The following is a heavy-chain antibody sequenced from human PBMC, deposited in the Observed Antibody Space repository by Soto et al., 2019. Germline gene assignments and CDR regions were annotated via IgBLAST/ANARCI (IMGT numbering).Heavy chain of an antibody. CDR1: GYMFSTYD. V-gene: IGHV1-8*01. CDR3: ARDHRYNWNDEGWFDP. CDR2: LNPNSGNT. D-gene: IGHD1-20*01. Sequence: QVQLVQSGAEVKKPGASVKVSCKASGYMFSTYDINWVRQAPGQGLEWMGWLNPNSGNTGYAQKFQGRVTMTRNTSIKTAYMELSSLGSDDTGVYYCARDHRYNWNDEGWFDPWGQGTLVTVSS. J-gene: IGHJ5*02.